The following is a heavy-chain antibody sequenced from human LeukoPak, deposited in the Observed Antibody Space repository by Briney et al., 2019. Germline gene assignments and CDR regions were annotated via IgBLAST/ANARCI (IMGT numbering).Heavy chain of an antibody. CDR1: GYTFTGYY. CDR2: INPNSGGT. J-gene: IGHJ4*02. V-gene: IGHV1-2*02. Sequence: ASVKVSCKASGYTFTGYYMHWVRQAPGQGLEWMGWINPNSGGTNYAQKFQGRVTMTRDTSISTAYMELSRLRSDDTAVYYCARDRTIFGVVIAHLIDYWGQGTLVTVSS. D-gene: IGHD3-3*01. CDR3: ARDRTIFGVVIAHLIDY.